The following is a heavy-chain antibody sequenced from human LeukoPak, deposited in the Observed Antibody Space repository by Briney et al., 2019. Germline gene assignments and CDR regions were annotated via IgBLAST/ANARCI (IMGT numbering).Heavy chain of an antibody. Sequence: GGSLRLSCAASGFTFSSYAMSWVRQAPGKGLEWVSAISGSGGSTYYADSVKGRFTISRDNSKNTLYLQMNSLRAEDTAVYYCAKVPDVVASMITFGGVIVSYWGQGTLVTVSS. D-gene: IGHD3-16*02. CDR3: AKVPDVVASMITFGGVIVSY. CDR2: ISGSGGST. CDR1: GFTFSSYA. J-gene: IGHJ4*02. V-gene: IGHV3-23*01.